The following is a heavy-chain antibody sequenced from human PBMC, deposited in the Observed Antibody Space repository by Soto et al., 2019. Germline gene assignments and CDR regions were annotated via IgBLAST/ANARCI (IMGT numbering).Heavy chain of an antibody. J-gene: IGHJ4*02. V-gene: IGHV4-31*03. CDR2: IYLDGMT. D-gene: IGHD3-22*01. CDR1: GASLSSGGYY. Sequence: QVQLLESGPGLVKPSQTLSLSCIVSGASLSSGGYYWNWIRQHPGKGLEWIGYIYLDGMTYYNPSLESRVTMSIDASKNQFSLHLSSVTAADTAVYYCARDRYGDYYAYWGQGILVTVSS. CDR3: ARDRYGDYYAY.